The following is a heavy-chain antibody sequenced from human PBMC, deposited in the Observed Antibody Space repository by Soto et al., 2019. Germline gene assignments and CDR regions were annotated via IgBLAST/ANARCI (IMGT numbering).Heavy chain of an antibody. Sequence: SETLSLTCAVSGGSISSGGYSWSWILQPPGKGLEWIGYIYHSGNTYYNPSLKSRVTISVDRSKNQFSLKLSSVTAADTAVYYCARIYDRSGANSGGYGFYMWGQGTMVTVSS. J-gene: IGHJ3*02. CDR1: GGSISSGGYS. CDR3: ARIYDRSGANSGGYGFYM. D-gene: IGHD3-22*01. V-gene: IGHV4-30-2*01. CDR2: IYHSGNT.